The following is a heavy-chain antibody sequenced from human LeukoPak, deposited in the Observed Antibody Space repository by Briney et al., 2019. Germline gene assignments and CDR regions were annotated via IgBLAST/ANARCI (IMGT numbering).Heavy chain of an antibody. CDR2: IYYSGST. J-gene: IGHJ4*02. V-gene: IGHV4-31*03. Sequence: SETLSLTCTVSGGSISSGGYYWSWIRQHPGKGLEWIGCIYYSGSTYYDPSLKSRVTISVDTSKNLFSPRLSSVTAADTAVYYCARSDQRWLQSGYWGQGTLVTVSS. CDR3: ARSDQRWLQSGY. D-gene: IGHD5-24*01. CDR1: GGSISSGGYY.